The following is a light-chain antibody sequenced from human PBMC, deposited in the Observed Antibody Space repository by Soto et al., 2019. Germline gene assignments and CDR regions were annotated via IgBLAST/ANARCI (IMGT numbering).Light chain of an antibody. V-gene: IGKV3-20*01. CDR1: QSVSSSY. Sequence: EIVLTRSPGTLSLSPGERATLSCRASQSVSSSYLAWYQQKPGQAPRLLIYGASSRATGIPDRFSGSGSGTDFTLNISRLEPEDFAVYYCQQYGSSPMYTFGQGTKLEIK. J-gene: IGKJ2*01. CDR3: QQYGSSPMYT. CDR2: GAS.